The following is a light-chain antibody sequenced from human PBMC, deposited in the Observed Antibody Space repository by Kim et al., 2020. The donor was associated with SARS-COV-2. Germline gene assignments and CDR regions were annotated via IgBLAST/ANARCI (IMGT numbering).Light chain of an antibody. V-gene: IGKV4-1*01. CDR2: WAS. CDR3: QKYASAPYT. CDR1: QSVIYSSNNQNY. Sequence: DIVMTQSPDSLAVSLGERATIKCKSSQSVIYSSNNQNYLAWYQQKPGQPPKLLIYWASTRESGVPDRFSGSGSGTDFTLTISSLQAEDVAIYECQKYASAPYTFGQGTELEI. J-gene: IGKJ2*01.